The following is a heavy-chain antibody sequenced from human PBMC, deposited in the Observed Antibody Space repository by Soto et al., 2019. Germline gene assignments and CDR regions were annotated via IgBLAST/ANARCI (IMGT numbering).Heavy chain of an antibody. CDR3: ARDQCFGGGRSCYYFDF. Sequence: PVGSLRLSCAASGFTFTTYAIHWVRQAPGKGLEWVAVISNDGRGKYYADSVKGRFTISRDNSKNTLYLQMNSLRSDDTAVYYCARDQCFGGGRSCYYFDFWGQGTLVTVSS. V-gene: IGHV3-30*04. J-gene: IGHJ4*02. D-gene: IGHD2-15*01. CDR2: ISNDGRGK. CDR1: GFTFTTYA.